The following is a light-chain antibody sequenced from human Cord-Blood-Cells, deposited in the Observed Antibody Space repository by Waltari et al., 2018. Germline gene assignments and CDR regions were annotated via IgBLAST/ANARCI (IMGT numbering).Light chain of an antibody. J-gene: IGLJ1*01. CDR2: EGS. Sequence: QSALTQPASVSGSPGQSITISCTGTSSDGGSYNLVSWYQQHPGKAPKLMIYEGSKRPSGVSKRFSGSKSGNTASLTISGLQAEDEADYYCCSYAGSSSYVFGTGTKVTVL. CDR1: SSDGGSYNL. V-gene: IGLV2-23*01. CDR3: CSYAGSSSYV.